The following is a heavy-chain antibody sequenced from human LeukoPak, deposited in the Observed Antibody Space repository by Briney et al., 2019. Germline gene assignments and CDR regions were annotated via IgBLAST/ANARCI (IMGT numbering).Heavy chain of an antibody. J-gene: IGHJ4*02. CDR1: GGSFSYDY. V-gene: IGHV4-34*01. Sequence: SETLSLTCAVYGGSFSYDYWSWIRQPPGKGLEWIGEVNHSGSTNYNPSLKSRVTISVDTSKNQFSLRLSSVTAADTAVYFCARGGGYASPIGYWGQGALVTVSS. CDR3: ARGGGYASPIGY. D-gene: IGHD5-12*01. CDR2: VNHSGST.